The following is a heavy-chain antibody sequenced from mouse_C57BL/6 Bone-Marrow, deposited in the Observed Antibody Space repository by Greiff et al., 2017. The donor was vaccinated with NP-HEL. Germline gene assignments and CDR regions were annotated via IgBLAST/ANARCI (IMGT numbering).Heavy chain of an antibody. Sequence: QVQLQQPGAELVKPGASVKLSCKASGYTFTSYWMHWVKQRPGQGLEWIGMIHPNSGSTNYNEKFKSKATLTVDKSSSTAYMQLSSLTSEDSAVYDCAREGSGYALYAMDYWGQGTSVTVSS. J-gene: IGHJ4*01. D-gene: IGHD3-2*02. CDR1: GYTFTSYW. CDR2: IHPNSGST. CDR3: AREGSGYALYAMDY. V-gene: IGHV1-64*01.